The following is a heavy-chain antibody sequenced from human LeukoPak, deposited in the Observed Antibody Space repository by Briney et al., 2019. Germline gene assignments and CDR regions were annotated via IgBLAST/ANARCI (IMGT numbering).Heavy chain of an antibody. CDR2: ISAGNGNT. J-gene: IGHJ4*02. CDR3: ASSYSYGSGLGLDFDY. V-gene: IGHV1-3*01. CDR1: GYTFTSYA. Sequence: ASVKVSCKASGYTFTSYAIHWVRQAPGQRLEWMGWISAGNGNTKYSQNFQGRVTFISNTSATTAFMELSSLRSEDAAVYYCASSYSYGSGLGLDFDYWGQGTLVTVSS. D-gene: IGHD5-18*01.